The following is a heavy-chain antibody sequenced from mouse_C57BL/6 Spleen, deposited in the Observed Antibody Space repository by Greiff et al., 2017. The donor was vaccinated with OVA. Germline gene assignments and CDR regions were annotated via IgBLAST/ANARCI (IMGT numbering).Heavy chain of an antibody. J-gene: IGHJ4*01. CDR1: GFNIKDYY. CDR3: ARVITTVVAHYYAMDY. V-gene: IGHV14-2*01. CDR2: IDPEDGET. Sequence: EVKLVESGAELVKPGASVKLSCTASGFNIKDYYMHWVKQRTEQGLAWIGRIDPEDGETKYAPKFQGKATITADTSSNTAYLQLSSLTSEDTAVYYCARVITTVVAHYYAMDYWGQGTSVTVSS. D-gene: IGHD1-1*01.